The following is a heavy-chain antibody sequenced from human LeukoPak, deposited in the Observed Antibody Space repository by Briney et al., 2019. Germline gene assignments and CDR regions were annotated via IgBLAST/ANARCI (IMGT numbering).Heavy chain of an antibody. Sequence: GGSLRLSCAASGFTFSSYSMNWVRQAPGKGLEWVSYISSSSSTIYYADSVKGRFTISRDNAKNSLYLQMNSLRAEDTAVYYCARGRGSGWYVVSYYYYYYMDVWGKGTTVTVSS. D-gene: IGHD6-19*01. CDR3: ARGRGSGWYVVSYYYYYYMDV. J-gene: IGHJ6*03. V-gene: IGHV3-48*01. CDR1: GFTFSSYS. CDR2: ISSSSSTI.